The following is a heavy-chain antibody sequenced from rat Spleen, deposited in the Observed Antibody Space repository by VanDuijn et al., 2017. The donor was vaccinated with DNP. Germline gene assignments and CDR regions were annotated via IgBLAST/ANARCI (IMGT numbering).Heavy chain of an antibody. CDR3: ARNYDHYGYFDY. Sequence: QVQLKESGPGLVQPSQTLSLTCTVSGFSLTDYSVHWVRQPPGKGLYWMGRMQTGGNTDYSSALKSRLSINRDTSKSQVFLQMNSLQTEDTAMYFCARNYDHYGYFDYWGQGVMVTVSS. V-gene: IGHV2-19*01. CDR2: MQTGGNT. D-gene: IGHD1-3*01. CDR1: GFSLTDYS. J-gene: IGHJ2*01.